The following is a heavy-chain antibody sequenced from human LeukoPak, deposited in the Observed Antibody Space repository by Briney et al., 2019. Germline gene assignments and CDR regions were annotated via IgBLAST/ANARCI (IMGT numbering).Heavy chain of an antibody. D-gene: IGHD3-3*02. V-gene: IGHV4-59*06. Sequence: SETLSLTCTVSGGSISSYYWSWIRQPPGKGLELIGFIYYSGSTYYNPSLKSRITISLDTSKNQFSLKMSSVTAADTAIYYCASILGGANWFDPWGQGALVTVSS. CDR3: ASILGGANWFDP. J-gene: IGHJ5*02. CDR2: IYYSGST. CDR1: GGSISSYY.